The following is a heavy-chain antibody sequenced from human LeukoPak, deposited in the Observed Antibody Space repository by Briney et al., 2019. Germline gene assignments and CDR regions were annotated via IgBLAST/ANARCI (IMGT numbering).Heavy chain of an antibody. Sequence: GGSLRLSCAASGFTFSSYEMNWVRQAPGKGLEWVSSISSSSSYIYYADSVKGRFTISRDNAKNSLYLQMNSLGAEDTAVYYCASLRGIDYWGQGTLVTVSS. J-gene: IGHJ4*02. CDR1: GFTFSSYE. CDR3: ASLRGIDY. D-gene: IGHD3-16*01. CDR2: ISSSSSYI. V-gene: IGHV3-21*01.